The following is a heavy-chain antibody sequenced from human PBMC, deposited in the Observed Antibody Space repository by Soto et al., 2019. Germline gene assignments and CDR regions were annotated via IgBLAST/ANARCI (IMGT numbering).Heavy chain of an antibody. CDR1: GGSFSGYY. CDR2: INHSGST. J-gene: IGHJ6*02. D-gene: IGHD6-19*01. CDR3: ARPTRQWLGLRYHYGMAV. Sequence: PSGTLSLTCAVYGGSFSGYYWSWIRQPPGKGLEWIGEINHSGSTNYNPSLKSRVTISVDTSKNQISLKLSSVTAADTAVYYCARPTRQWLGLRYHYGMAVWGQGTTVTVSS. V-gene: IGHV4-34*01.